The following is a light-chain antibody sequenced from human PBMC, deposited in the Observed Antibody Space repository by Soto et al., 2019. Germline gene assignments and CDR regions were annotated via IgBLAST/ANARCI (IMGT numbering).Light chain of an antibody. CDR1: QSIRSD. CDR2: TTS. V-gene: IGKV1-39*01. Sequence: DIQMTQSPSSLSASVGDRVTITCRASQSIRSDLNWYQQRPGKAPKLLIYTTSNLESGVPSRFSGSGSGTDFTLTISNLQPEDFATYFCQQGFSRPRTFGLGTTVEVK. CDR3: QQGFSRPRT. J-gene: IGKJ1*01.